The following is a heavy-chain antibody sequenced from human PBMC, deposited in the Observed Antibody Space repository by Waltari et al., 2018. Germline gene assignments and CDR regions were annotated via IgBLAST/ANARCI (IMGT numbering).Heavy chain of an antibody. V-gene: IGHV3-43*01. CDR2: ISWDGGST. D-gene: IGHD6-19*01. CDR3: AKDVGSGWPVFDY. J-gene: IGHJ4*02. Sequence: PGGSLRLSCAASGFTFDDYTMHWVRQAPGKGLEWVSLISWDGGSTYYADSVKGRFTISRDNSKNSLYLQMNSLRTEDTALYYCAKDVGSGWPVFDYWGQGTLVTVSS. CDR1: GFTFDDYT.